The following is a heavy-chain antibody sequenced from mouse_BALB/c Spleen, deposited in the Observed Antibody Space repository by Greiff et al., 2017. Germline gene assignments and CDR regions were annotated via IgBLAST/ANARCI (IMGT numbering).Heavy chain of an antibody. V-gene: IGHV15-2*02. Sequence: VQLQQSGSELRSPGSSVKLSCKACDSEVFPYAYLCWVRQKPRHGFEWIGDILPSIGRTIYGEKFEDKATPDADTVSNTTYLELNSPTSEDSAIYYCARGDYDEGFAYWGQGTLVTVSA. J-gene: IGHJ3*01. CDR2: ILPSIGRT. D-gene: IGHD2-4*01. CDR1: DSEVFPYAY. CDR3: ARGDYDEGFAY.